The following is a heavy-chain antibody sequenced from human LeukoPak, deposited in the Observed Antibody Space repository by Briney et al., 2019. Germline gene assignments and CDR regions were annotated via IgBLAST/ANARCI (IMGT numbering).Heavy chain of an antibody. V-gene: IGHV3-74*01. CDR1: GFTFSYYW. CDR3: ARDRFCTTDRCSDY. Sequence: GGSLRLSCAASGFTFSYYWMHWVRQAPGKGLVWVARIRTDGTSTSYADSVKGRFTISRDNAKNTLYLQMNSLRVEDTAVYYCARDRFCTTDRCSDYWGQGTLVTVSS. J-gene: IGHJ4*02. CDR2: IRTDGTST. D-gene: IGHD2-8*01.